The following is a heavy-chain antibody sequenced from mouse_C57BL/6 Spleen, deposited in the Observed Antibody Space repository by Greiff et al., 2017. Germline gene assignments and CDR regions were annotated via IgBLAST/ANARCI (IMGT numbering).Heavy chain of an antibody. CDR3: ARYWDRRARFAY. V-gene: IGHV1-26*01. D-gene: IGHD4-1*01. CDR2: INPNNGGT. CDR1: GYTFTDYY. J-gene: IGHJ3*01. Sequence: VQLQQSGPELVKPGASVKISCKASGYTFTDYYMNWVKQSHGKSLEWIGDINPNNGGTSYNQKFKGKATLTVDKSSSTAYMELRSLTSEDSAVYYCARYWDRRARFAYWGQGTLVTVSA.